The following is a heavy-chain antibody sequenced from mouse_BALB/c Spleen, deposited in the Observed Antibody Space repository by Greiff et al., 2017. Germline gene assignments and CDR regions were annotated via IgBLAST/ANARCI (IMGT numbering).Heavy chain of an antibody. D-gene: IGHD2-1*01. CDR2: ISDGGSYT. J-gene: IGHJ3*01. CDR3: ARDAYGNYPAY. Sequence: EVQGVESGGGLVKPGGSLKLSCAASGFTFSDYYMYWVRQTPEKRLEWVATISDGGSYTYYPDSVKGRFTISRDNAKNNLYLQMSSLKSEDTAMYYCARDAYGNYPAYWGQGTLVTVSA. CDR1: GFTFSDYY. V-gene: IGHV5-4*02.